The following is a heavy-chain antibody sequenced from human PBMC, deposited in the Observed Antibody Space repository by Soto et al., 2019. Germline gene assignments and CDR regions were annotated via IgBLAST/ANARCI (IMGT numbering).Heavy chain of an antibody. Sequence: QVQLVQSGAEVKKSGASVKVSCKASGYTFTSHDINWVRQATGQGLEWMGWMNPNSGNTGYAQKFQGRVTMTRNTSISTAYLELSSLRSEDTAVYYCARWDYGYYARFDYWGQGTLVTVFS. CDR2: MNPNSGNT. D-gene: IGHD4-17*01. CDR3: ARWDYGYYARFDY. J-gene: IGHJ4*02. CDR1: GYTFTSHD. V-gene: IGHV1-8*01.